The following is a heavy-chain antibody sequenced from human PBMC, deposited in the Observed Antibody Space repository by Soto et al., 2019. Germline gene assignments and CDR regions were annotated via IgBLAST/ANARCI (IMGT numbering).Heavy chain of an antibody. Sequence: SETLSLTCAVSGYSIRSGYFWGWIRQPPGKGLEWIGSMYHSGITYYNLPLKSRVTISVDTSKNQLSLKLSSATAADTAVYYCARSMYSTSAQLYYGMDVWGQGTTVTVSS. J-gene: IGHJ6*02. D-gene: IGHD6-6*01. CDR2: MYHSGIT. CDR3: ARSMYSTSAQLYYGMDV. V-gene: IGHV4-38-2*01. CDR1: GYSIRSGYF.